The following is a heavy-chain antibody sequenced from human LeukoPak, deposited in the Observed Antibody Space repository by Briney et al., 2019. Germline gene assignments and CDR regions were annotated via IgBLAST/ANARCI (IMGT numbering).Heavy chain of an antibody. D-gene: IGHD3-10*01. CDR3: ARLGVMVRGASDQITAFDI. CDR2: IYAGDSDI. Sequence: GESLKISCQASGYSFSSYYIGWVRQMPGKGLEWMGIIYAGDSDIRYSPSFEGQVTLSVDKSTTTAYLQWSSLKASDSAIYYCARLGVMVRGASDQITAFDIWGQGTLVTISS. J-gene: IGHJ3*02. CDR1: GYSFSSYY. V-gene: IGHV5-51*01.